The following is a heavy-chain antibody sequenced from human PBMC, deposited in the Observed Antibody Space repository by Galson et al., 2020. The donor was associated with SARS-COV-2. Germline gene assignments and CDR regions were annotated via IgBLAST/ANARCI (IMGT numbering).Heavy chain of an antibody. CDR2: IYYSGST. Sequence: SQTLSLTCTVSGGSISSSSYYWGWIRQPPGKGLEWIGSIYYSGSTYYNPSLKSRVTISVDTSKNQFSLKLRSVTAADTAVYYCARHRIYCSGGSCYSFWFDPWGQGTLVTVSS. D-gene: IGHD2-15*01. J-gene: IGHJ5*02. CDR3: ARHRIYCSGGSCYSFWFDP. CDR1: GGSISSSSYY. V-gene: IGHV4-39*01.